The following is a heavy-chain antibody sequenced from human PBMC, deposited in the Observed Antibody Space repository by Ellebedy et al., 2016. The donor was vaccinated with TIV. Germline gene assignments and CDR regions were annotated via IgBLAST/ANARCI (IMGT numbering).Heavy chain of an antibody. V-gene: IGHV4-31*03. CDR1: GGSISSGYYY. D-gene: IGHD3-22*01. CDR3: ARAYRDQYDTSGYPITIDY. J-gene: IGHJ4*02. Sequence: SETLSLXXTVSGGSISSGYYYWSWIRQHPGKGLEWIGYIYYSGSTYYNPSLKSRVTISVDTSKNQFSLKMRSVTAADTAVYYCARAYRDQYDTSGYPITIDYWGQGTLVTVSS. CDR2: IYYSGST.